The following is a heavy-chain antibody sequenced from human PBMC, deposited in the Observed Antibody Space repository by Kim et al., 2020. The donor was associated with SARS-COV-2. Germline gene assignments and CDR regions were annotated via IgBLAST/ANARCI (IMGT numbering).Heavy chain of an antibody. CDR1: GFTFSSYG. CDR3: ARDSGWLQIIGFDY. CDR2: IWYDGSNK. J-gene: IGHJ4*02. Sequence: GGSLRLSCAASGFTFSSYGMHWVRQAPGKGLEWVAVIWYDGSNKYYADSVKGRFTISRDNSKNTLYLQMNSLRAEDTAVYYCARDSGWLQIIGFDYWGQGTLVTVSS. D-gene: IGHD3-22*01. V-gene: IGHV3-33*01.